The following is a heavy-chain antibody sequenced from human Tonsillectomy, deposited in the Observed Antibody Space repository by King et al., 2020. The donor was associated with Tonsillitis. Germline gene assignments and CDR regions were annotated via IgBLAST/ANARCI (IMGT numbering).Heavy chain of an antibody. D-gene: IGHD2-2*02. CDR3: ARGRFCRSTSCYTRFLVNY. CDR1: GFTFSDYY. J-gene: IGHJ4*02. CDR2: ISSSGSTI. V-gene: IGHV3-11*01. Sequence: VQLVESGGGLVKPGGSLRLSCAASGFTFSDYYMSWIRQAPGKGLEWFSYISSSGSTIYSADSVKGRLTISRDNAKNSLYLQMNSLRAEDTAGYYCARGRFCRSTSCYTRFLVNYWGQGTLVTVSS.